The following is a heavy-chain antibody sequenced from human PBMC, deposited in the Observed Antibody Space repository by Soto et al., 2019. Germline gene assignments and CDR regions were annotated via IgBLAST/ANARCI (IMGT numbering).Heavy chain of an antibody. J-gene: IGHJ4*02. Sequence: PSETLSLTCTVSGGSISSGGSYWSWIRQPPGKGLEWIGYIYYSGSTNYNPSLKSRVTMSVHTSQNQFSLKLSSVTAADTAVYYCARNRGNYFDYWGQGTLVTVSS. CDR3: ARNRGNYFDY. V-gene: IGHV4-61*08. CDR1: GGSISSGGSY. CDR2: IYYSGST.